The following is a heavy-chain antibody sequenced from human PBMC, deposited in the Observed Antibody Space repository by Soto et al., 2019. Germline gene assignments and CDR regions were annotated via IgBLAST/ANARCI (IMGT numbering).Heavy chain of an antibody. V-gene: IGHV3-23*01. D-gene: IGHD7-27*01. CDR3: ARAITGTFAADY. Sequence: GGSLRLSCGASGFTFSTYGMSWVRQAPGKGLEWVSSIRESGYIKNYADSVRGRFTISRDNSKNALYLQMSSLRAEDTAVYYCARAITGTFAADYWGQGTQVTVSS. CDR2: IRESGYIK. J-gene: IGHJ4*02. CDR1: GFTFSTYG.